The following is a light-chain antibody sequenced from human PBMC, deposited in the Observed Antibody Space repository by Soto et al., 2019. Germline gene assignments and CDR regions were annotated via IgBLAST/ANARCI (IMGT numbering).Light chain of an antibody. CDR1: QDISSY. CDR3: QQVYSYPRT. J-gene: IGKJ1*01. V-gene: IGKV1-9*01. Sequence: DIQLTQSPSFLSASVGDRVSFTCRASQDISSYLAWYQQKPGRAPRLLIFGASTFQSGVPSRFSGSGSGTEFTLTISSLQPEDCAPYYCQQVYSYPRTFGQGTKVEIK. CDR2: GAS.